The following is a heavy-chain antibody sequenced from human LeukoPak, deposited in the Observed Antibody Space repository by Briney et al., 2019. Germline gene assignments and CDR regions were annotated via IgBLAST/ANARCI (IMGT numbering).Heavy chain of an antibody. Sequence: SETLSLTCAVYGGSLSRYYWSWMRQPPGKGLEWIGEINQSGDINNNPSLTSRVTISVDTSKNQFSLKLISVTAADTAVYYCARGYCSGGSCYSGFDYWGQGTLVTVSS. V-gene: IGHV4-34*01. J-gene: IGHJ4*02. CDR3: ARGYCSGGSCYSGFDY. CDR1: GGSLSRYY. CDR2: INQSGDI. D-gene: IGHD2-15*01.